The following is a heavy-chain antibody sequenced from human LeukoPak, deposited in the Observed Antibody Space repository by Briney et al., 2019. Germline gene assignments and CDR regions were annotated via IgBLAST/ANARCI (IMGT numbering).Heavy chain of an antibody. D-gene: IGHD2/OR15-2a*01. J-gene: IGHJ6*04. CDR2: IYTSGST. Sequence: SEILSLTCTVSAGSISSYYWSWIRQPAGKGLEWIGRIYTSGSTNYNPSLKSRVTMSVDTSKNQFSLKLSSVTDADTAVYYCARGGLIVSRPLDVWGKGTTVTVSS. CDR3: ARGGLIVSRPLDV. V-gene: IGHV4-4*07. CDR1: AGSISSYY.